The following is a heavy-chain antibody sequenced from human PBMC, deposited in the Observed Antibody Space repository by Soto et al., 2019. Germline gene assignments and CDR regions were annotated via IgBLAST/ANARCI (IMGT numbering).Heavy chain of an antibody. CDR1: GYTFTSYG. CDR3: ARVEEIVVVVAATGRGWFDP. Sequence: ASVKVSCKASGYTFTSYGISWVRQAPGQGLEWMGWISAYNGNTNYAQKLQARVTMTTDTSTSTAYMELRSLRSDDTAVYYCARVEEIVVVVAATGRGWFDPWGQGTLVTVSS. D-gene: IGHD2-15*01. J-gene: IGHJ5*02. CDR2: ISAYNGNT. V-gene: IGHV1-18*01.